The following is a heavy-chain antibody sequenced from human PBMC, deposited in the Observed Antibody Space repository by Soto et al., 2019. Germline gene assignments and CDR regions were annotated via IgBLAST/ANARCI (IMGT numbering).Heavy chain of an antibody. CDR3: ASRDPGTSVDY. CDR1: RGSFPSNNW. CDR2: IYRTGST. Sequence: VQLQESGPGLVKPSGTLSLTCAVSRGSFPSNNWWTWVRQPPGQGLEWIGEIYRTGSTNYNPSLKRRVTISLDKSENQFSLEVTSLTAADTAVYYCASRDPGTSVDYWGQGTLVTVSS. J-gene: IGHJ4*02. D-gene: IGHD1-7*01. V-gene: IGHV4-4*02.